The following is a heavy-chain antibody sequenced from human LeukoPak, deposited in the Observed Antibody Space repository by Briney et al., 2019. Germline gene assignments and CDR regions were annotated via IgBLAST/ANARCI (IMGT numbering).Heavy chain of an antibody. J-gene: IGHJ4*02. CDR1: GFTFSDYY. V-gene: IGHV3-11*04. CDR2: IRSIGTTI. D-gene: IGHD1-14*01. Sequence: PGGSLRLSCAASGFTFSDYYMSWIRQAPGKGLEWVSYIRSIGTTIYYADSVKGRFTISRDNAENSLYLQMNSLRAEDTAVYYCAREFPALTMTFDYWGQGTLVTVSS. CDR3: AREFPALTMTFDY.